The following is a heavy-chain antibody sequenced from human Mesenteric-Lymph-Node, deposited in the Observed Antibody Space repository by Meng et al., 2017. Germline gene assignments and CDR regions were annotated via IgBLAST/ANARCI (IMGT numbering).Heavy chain of an antibody. V-gene: IGHV3-23*01. CDR1: GFTFATYA. CDR3: AKEVEGGPSPLDC. D-gene: IGHD3-16*01. CDR2: ISNSGT. J-gene: IGHJ4*02. Sequence: GESLKISCAASGFTFATYAMCWVRQAPGKGLEWVSGISNSGTYYAHSVRGRFTISRDNSISTLYLQMNNVRAEDTAMYYCAKEVEGGPSPLDCWGRGTVVTVSS.